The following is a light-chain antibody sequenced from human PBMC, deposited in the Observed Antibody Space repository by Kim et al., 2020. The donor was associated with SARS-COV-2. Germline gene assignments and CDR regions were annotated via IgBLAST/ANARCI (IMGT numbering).Light chain of an antibody. J-gene: IGLJ2*01. CDR3: QAWDSTTVV. CDR1: DLGDKY. Sequence: VSPGQTATITCSGHDLGDKYVSWYQQKPGQSPVLVINEDTKRPSWIPERFSGSNSGNTATLTIGGTQAMDEADYYCQAWDSTTVVFGGGTQLTVL. V-gene: IGLV3-1*01. CDR2: EDT.